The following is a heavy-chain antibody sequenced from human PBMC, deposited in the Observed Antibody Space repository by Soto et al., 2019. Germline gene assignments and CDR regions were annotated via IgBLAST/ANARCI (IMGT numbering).Heavy chain of an antibody. CDR1: GYTLTELS. CDR3: AGSPGTPQGDYYYRLDV. D-gene: IGHD1-1*01. V-gene: IGHV1-24*01. Sequence: ASGKVSCKVSGYTLTELSMHWVRQAPGKGLEWMGGFGPEDGETIYAQKFQGRVTMTEDTSTDTAYMELSSLRSEDTAVYYCAGSPGTPQGDYYYRLDVWAQGTTVTVSS. J-gene: IGHJ6*02. CDR2: FGPEDGET.